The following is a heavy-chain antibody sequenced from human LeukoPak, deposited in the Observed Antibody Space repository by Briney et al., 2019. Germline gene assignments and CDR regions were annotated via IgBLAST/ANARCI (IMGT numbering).Heavy chain of an antibody. J-gene: IGHJ6*02. D-gene: IGHD1-7*01. Sequence: PSETLSLTCAVYGGSFSGHYWSWIRQPPGKGLEWIGEINHSGSTNYNPSLKSRVTISVDTSKNQFSLKLSSVTAADTAVYYCAIVTGTTDYGMDVWGQGTTVTVSS. V-gene: IGHV4-34*01. CDR1: GGSFSGHY. CDR3: AIVTGTTDYGMDV. CDR2: INHSGST.